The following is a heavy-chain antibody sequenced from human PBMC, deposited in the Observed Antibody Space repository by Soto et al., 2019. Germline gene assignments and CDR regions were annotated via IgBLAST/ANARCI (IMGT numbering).Heavy chain of an antibody. CDR3: AKMSSENYYDPVFS. V-gene: IGHV3-11*01. CDR2: ISSSGNTI. J-gene: IGHJ4*02. CDR1: GFTFSDYY. Sequence: QAQLVESGGGLVKTSGSLRIACAASGFTFSDYYMSWVRQAPGKGLEWVSYISSSGNTIYYADSMKGRFTISRDNAKNSVYLQMNSLRAEDTALYFCAKMSSENYYDPVFSWGQGTLVTVSS. D-gene: IGHD3-22*01.